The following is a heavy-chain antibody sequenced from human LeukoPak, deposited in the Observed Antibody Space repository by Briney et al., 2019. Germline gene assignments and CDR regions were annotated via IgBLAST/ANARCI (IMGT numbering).Heavy chain of an antibody. Sequence: GGSLRLSCAASGFTISSYWIHWVRQAPGKGLVWVSRINSDGSSTSYADSVKGRFTISRDNAKNTLYLQMNSLRAEDTAVYYCARDRELLLWFDAFDIWGQGTMVTVSS. D-gene: IGHD1-26*01. CDR3: ARDRELLLWFDAFDI. V-gene: IGHV3-74*01. CDR1: GFTISSYW. J-gene: IGHJ3*02. CDR2: INSDGSST.